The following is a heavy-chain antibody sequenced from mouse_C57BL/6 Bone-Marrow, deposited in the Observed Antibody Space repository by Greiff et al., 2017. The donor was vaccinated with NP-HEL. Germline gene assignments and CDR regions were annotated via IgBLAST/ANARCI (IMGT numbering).Heavy chain of an antibody. CDR2: IDPSDSET. V-gene: IGHV1-52*01. Sequence: QVQLQQPGAELVRPGSSVKLSCKASGYTFTSYWMHWVKQRPIQGLEWIGNIDPSDSETPYNQKFKDKATLTVDKSSSTAYMQLSSLTSEDSAVYYCARSLWAMDYWGQGTSVTVSS. CDR3: ARSLWAMDY. CDR1: GYTFTSYW. J-gene: IGHJ4*01. D-gene: IGHD6-2*01.